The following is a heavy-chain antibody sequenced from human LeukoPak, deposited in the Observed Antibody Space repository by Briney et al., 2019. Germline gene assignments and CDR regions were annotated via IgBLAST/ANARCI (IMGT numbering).Heavy chain of an antibody. CDR2: IFPSGSA. V-gene: IGHV4-4*09. CDR3: ARRHHYFYYMDV. Sequence: SETLSLTCTVSGGPINSYYWSWIRQSPVKGLEWIGYIFPSGSAFYNPSLESRVTISLDTSENQFSLMLSSVTAADSAVYYCARRHHYFYYMDVWGKGTTVTVSS. CDR1: GGPINSYY. J-gene: IGHJ6*03.